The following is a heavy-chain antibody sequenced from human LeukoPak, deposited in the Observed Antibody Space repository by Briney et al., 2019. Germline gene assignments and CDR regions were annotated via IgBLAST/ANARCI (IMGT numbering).Heavy chain of an antibody. J-gene: IGHJ5*02. CDR1: GYTFTSYG. V-gene: IGHV1-18*01. CDR2: ISAYNGNT. Sequence: ASVKVSCKASGYTFTSYGISWVRQAPGQGLEWMGRISAYNGNTNYAQKLQGRVTMTTDTSTSTAYMELRSLRSDDTAVYYCARDSVLRWFRGGWFDPWGQGTLVTVSS. CDR3: ARDSVLRWFRGGWFDP. D-gene: IGHD3-10*01.